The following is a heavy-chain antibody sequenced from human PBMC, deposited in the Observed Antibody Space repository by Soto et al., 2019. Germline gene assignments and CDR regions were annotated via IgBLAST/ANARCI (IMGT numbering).Heavy chain of an antibody. CDR2: FESGGSI. Sequence: GGSLRLSCAASGFSVRTNYMSWVRQAPGKGLEWVSVFESGGSIYYADSVKGRFIISRDNAKSTLYLQMNSLRVEDTAVYYCARAGVTPNFFDYWGQGTLVTVSS. V-gene: IGHV3-53*01. CDR3: ARAGVTPNFFDY. D-gene: IGHD3-10*01. J-gene: IGHJ4*02. CDR1: GFSVRTNY.